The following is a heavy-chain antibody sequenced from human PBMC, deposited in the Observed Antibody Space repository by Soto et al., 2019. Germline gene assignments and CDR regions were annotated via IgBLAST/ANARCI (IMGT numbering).Heavy chain of an antibody. V-gene: IGHV3-30*18. CDR2: ISYDGSNK. D-gene: IGHD3-10*01. J-gene: IGHJ6*02. Sequence: GGSLRLSCAASGFAFSSYGMHWVRQAPGKGLEWVAVISYDGSNKYYADSVKGRFTISRDNSKNTLYLQMNSLRAEDTAVYYCAKDRVTMFRGVLSYYYGMDVRGQGPTLTVSS. CDR1: GFAFSSYG. CDR3: AKDRVTMFRGVLSYYYGMDV.